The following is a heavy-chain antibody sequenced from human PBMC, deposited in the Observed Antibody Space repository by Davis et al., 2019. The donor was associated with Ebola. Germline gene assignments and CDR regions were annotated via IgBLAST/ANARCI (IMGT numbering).Heavy chain of an antibody. Sequence: PGGSLRLSCAASGFTFSSYSMNWVRQAPGKGLEWVSSISSSSSYIYYADSVKGRFTISRDNAKNSLYLQMNSLRAEDTAVYYCARRRGAAAGPGDFDYWGQGTLVTVSS. CDR1: GFTFSSYS. D-gene: IGHD6-13*01. V-gene: IGHV3-21*01. CDR2: ISSSSSYI. J-gene: IGHJ4*02. CDR3: ARRRGAAAGPGDFDY.